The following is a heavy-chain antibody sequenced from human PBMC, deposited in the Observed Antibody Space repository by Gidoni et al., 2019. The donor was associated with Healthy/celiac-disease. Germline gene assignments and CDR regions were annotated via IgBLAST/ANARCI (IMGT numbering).Heavy chain of an antibody. CDR1: GFTFSSYG. CDR2: IWYDGSNK. D-gene: IGHD3-10*01. Sequence: QVQLVESGGGVVQPGRSLRLSCAASGFTFSSYGMHWVRQARGKGLEWVAVIWYDGSNKYYADSVKGRFTISRDNSKNTLYLQMNSLRAEDTAVYYCARDLWVTFLFDYWGQGTLVTVSS. CDR3: ARDLWVTFLFDY. J-gene: IGHJ4*02. V-gene: IGHV3-33*01.